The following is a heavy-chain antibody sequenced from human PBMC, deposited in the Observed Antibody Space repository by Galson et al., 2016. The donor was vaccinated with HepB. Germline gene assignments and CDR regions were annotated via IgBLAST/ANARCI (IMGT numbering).Heavy chain of an antibody. D-gene: IGHD3-22*01. V-gene: IGHV4-4*02. Sequence: SETLSLTCAVSGDSINRSNWWHWVRQPPGKGLEWIGEIYHSGSTNYKPSLKSRVSISVDKSKNQFSLKLASVTAADTAVYYCARTGLRRDGVVVKRYFDYWGQGTLVTVSS. CDR2: IYHSGST. CDR1: GDSINRSNW. J-gene: IGHJ4*02. CDR3: ARTGLRRDGVVVKRYFDY.